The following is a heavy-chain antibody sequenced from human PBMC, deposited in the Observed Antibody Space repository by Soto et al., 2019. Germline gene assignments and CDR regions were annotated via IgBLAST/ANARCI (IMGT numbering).Heavy chain of an antibody. Sequence: GGSLRLSCAASGFTFSSYAMHWVRQAPGKGLEYVSAISSNGGSTYYANSVKGRFTISRDNSKNTLYLQMGSLRAEDMAVYYCAREGYCSGGSCYDFSYFDYWGQGTLVTVSS. CDR1: GFTFSSYA. V-gene: IGHV3-64*01. CDR2: ISSNGGST. D-gene: IGHD2-15*01. CDR3: AREGYCSGGSCYDFSYFDY. J-gene: IGHJ4*02.